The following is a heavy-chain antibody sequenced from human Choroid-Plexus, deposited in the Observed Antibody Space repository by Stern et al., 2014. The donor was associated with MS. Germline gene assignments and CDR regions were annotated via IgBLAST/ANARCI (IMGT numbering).Heavy chain of an antibody. CDR1: GYNLTTYA. J-gene: IGHJ4*02. CDR3: ATWGAGSSPPLFY. D-gene: IGHD6-6*01. V-gene: IGHV7-4-1*02. Sequence: QVQLVQSGSELKKPGASVKVSCRASGYNLTTYAINWVRQAPGQGLEWMGWINTKTGNPTLAQGFTGRFVFSLDTSINTAFLQISSLKAEDSALYYCATWGAGSSPPLFYWGQGTLVTVSS. CDR2: INTKTGNP.